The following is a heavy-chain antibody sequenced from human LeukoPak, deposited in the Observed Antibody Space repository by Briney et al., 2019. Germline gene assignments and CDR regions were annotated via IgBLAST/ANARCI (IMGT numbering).Heavy chain of an antibody. J-gene: IGHJ4*02. D-gene: IGHD3-3*01. CDR2: IYHSGST. CDR1: GYSISSGYY. Sequence: PSETLSLTCAVSGYSISSGYYWGWIRQPPGKGLEWIGSIYHSGSTYYNPSLKSRVTISVDTSKNQFSLKLSSVTAADTAVYYCASSYDFWSGYYFDYWGRGTLVTVSS. V-gene: IGHV4-38-2*01. CDR3: ASSYDFWSGYYFDY.